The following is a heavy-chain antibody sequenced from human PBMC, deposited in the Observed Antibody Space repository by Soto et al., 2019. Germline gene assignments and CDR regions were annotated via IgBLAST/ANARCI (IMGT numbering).Heavy chain of an antibody. CDR1: GGSSMISSYY. CDR2: MYYSGST. CDR3: ARDPDVGWGMDV. Sequence: PSETLSLTCDVSGGSSMISSYYCGWIRQPPGKGLEWIGSMYYSGSTYYNPSLKSRVTMSVDTSKNQFSLKLSSVTAADTAVYYCARDPDVGWGMDVWGQGTTVTVSS. D-gene: IGHD1-26*01. J-gene: IGHJ6*02. V-gene: IGHV4-39*07.